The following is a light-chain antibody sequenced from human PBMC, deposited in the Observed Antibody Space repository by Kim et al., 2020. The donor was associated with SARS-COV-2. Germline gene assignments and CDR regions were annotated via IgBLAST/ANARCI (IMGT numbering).Light chain of an antibody. Sequence: SYELTQPPSVSVAPGKTARITCGGNNIGSKSVHWYQQKPGQAPVLVIYYDSDRPSGIPERFSGSNSGNTATLTISRVEAGDEADYYCPVWDRSNWV. V-gene: IGLV3-21*04. CDR2: YDS. CDR3: PVWDRSNWV. J-gene: IGLJ3*02. CDR1: NIGSKS.